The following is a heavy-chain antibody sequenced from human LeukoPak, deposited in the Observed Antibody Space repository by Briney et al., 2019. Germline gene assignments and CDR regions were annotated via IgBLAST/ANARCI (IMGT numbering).Heavy chain of an antibody. V-gene: IGHV4-31*03. D-gene: IGHD6-13*01. CDR2: IYYSGST. J-gene: IGHJ6*04. Sequence: SETLSLTCTVSGGSLSSGGYYWSWTRPHPGKGLEWFGYIYYSGSTYYNPSLKTRVTISVDTSKNQFSLKLSSVTAADTAVYYCARDRVAAAGNPTYYYYYGMDVWGKGTTVTVSS. CDR3: ARDRVAAAGNPTYYYYYGMDV. CDR1: GGSLSSGGYY.